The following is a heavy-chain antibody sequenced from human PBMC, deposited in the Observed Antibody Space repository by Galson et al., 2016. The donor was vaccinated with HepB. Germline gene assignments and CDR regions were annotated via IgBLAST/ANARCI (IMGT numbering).Heavy chain of an antibody. CDR1: GFTFSRYW. D-gene: IGHD4-17*01. Sequence: SLRLSCAASGFTFSRYWMSWVRQAPGKGLEWVANIKQDGTENYVDSVKGRFTISRDNAKNSLYLQMNSLRAEDTAAYYCARGPDYGDWVDFLDCWGQGTLVTASS. V-gene: IGHV3-7*04. J-gene: IGHJ4*02. CDR2: IKQDGTE. CDR3: ARGPDYGDWVDFLDC.